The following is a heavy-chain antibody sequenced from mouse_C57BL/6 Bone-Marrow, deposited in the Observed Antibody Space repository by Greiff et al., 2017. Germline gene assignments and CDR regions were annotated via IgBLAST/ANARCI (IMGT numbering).Heavy chain of an antibody. CDR1: GFTFSNYW. CDR3: TVITTVVRDY. CDR2: IRLKSDNYAT. D-gene: IGHD1-1*01. V-gene: IGHV6-3*01. Sequence: EVQGVESGGGLVQPGGSMKLSCVASGFTFSNYWMNWVRQSPEKGLEWVAQIRLKSDNYATHYAESVKGRFTISRDDSKSSVYLQMNNLRAEDTGIYYCTVITTVVRDYWGQGTTLTVSS. J-gene: IGHJ2*01.